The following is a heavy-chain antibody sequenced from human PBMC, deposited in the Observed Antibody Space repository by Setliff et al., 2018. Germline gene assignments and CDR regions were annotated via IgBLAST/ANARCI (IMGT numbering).Heavy chain of an antibody. J-gene: IGHJ4*02. V-gene: IGHV1-18*01. D-gene: IGHD2-2*01. CDR3: SRLVRYCTRTSCQRASGEDY. Sequence: ASVKVSCKASGYTFTNYAINWVRQAPGQGLEWVGWISAYSGNMYYAQKFQGRVTMTTDTSTATAYLELRSLRSDDTAVYYCSRLVRYCTRTSCQRASGEDYWGQGTLVTVSS. CDR1: GYTFTNYA. CDR2: ISAYSGNM.